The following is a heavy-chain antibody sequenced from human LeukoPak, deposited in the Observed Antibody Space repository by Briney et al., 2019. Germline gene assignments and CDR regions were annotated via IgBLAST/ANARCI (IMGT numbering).Heavy chain of an antibody. V-gene: IGHV4-4*07. J-gene: IGHJ5*02. D-gene: IGHD3-22*01. Sequence: SETLSLTCTVSGGSISSYYWSWIRQPAGKGLEWIGRIYTRGSTNYNPSLKSRVTMSVDKSKNQFSLKLNSVTAADTAVYYCARDPDYSDSSEGPWGQGTLVTVSS. CDR3: ARDPDYSDSSEGP. CDR2: IYTRGST. CDR1: GGSISSYY.